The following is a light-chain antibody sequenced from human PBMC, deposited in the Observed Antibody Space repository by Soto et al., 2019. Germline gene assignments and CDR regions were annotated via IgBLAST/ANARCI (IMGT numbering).Light chain of an antibody. Sequence: QSVLTQPPSASGTPGQGVTISCSGSSSNIGSKYVYWYQQLPGTAPKLLIYSNNQRPSGVPDRFSGSKSGTSASLAISGLRSEDEADYYCAAWDDSLSGRLFXTGPKVTV. CDR1: SSNIGSKY. CDR2: SNN. J-gene: IGLJ1*01. V-gene: IGLV1-47*02. CDR3: AAWDDSLSGRL.